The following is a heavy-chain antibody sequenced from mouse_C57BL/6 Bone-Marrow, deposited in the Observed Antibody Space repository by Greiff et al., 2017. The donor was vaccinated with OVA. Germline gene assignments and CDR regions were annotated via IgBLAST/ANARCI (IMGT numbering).Heavy chain of an antibody. V-gene: IGHV5-9-1*02. CDR3: TTGGGYPYYAMDY. D-gene: IGHD2-2*01. CDR2: ISSGGDYI. Sequence: EVMLVESGAGLVKPGGSLKLSCAASGFTFSSYAMSWVRQTPEKRLEWVAYISSGGDYIYYADTVKGRFTISRDNARNTLYLQMSSLKSEDTAMYYCTTGGGYPYYAMDYWGQGTSVTVSS. CDR1: GFTFSSYA. J-gene: IGHJ4*01.